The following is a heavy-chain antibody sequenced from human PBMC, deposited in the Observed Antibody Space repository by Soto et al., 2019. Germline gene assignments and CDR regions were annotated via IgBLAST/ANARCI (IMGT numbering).Heavy chain of an antibody. V-gene: IGHV3-7*01. Sequence: EVQLVESGGGLVQPGGSLRLSCAASGFTFSSYWMSWVRQAPGKGLEWVANIKQDGSEKYYVDSVKDRFTISRDNAKNSLYLQMNSLRAEDTAVYYCASRVYSSGWTFDYWGQGTLVTVSS. CDR1: GFTFSSYW. CDR2: IKQDGSEK. CDR3: ASRVYSSGWTFDY. D-gene: IGHD6-19*01. J-gene: IGHJ4*02.